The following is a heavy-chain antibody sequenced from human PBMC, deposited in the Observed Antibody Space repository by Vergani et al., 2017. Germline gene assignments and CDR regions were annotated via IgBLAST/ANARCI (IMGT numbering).Heavy chain of an antibody. V-gene: IGHV4-39*01. CDR2: IYYSRST. J-gene: IGHJ6*02. D-gene: IGHD2-21*02. CDR1: GGSISSSSYY. Sequence: QLQLQESGPGLVKPSETLSLTCTVSGGSISSSSYYWGGIRQPPGKGLEWIGSIYYSRSTYYNPSLKSRVTISVDTSKNQFSLKLSSVTAADTAVYYCARHLAYCGGDCYPYYYGMDVWGQ. CDR3: ARHLAYCGGDCYPYYYGMDV.